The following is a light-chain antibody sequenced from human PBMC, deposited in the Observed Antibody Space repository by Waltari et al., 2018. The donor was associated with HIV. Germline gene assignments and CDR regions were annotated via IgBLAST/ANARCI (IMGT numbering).Light chain of an antibody. CDR1: SSNSGAGYD. J-gene: IGLJ2*01. CDR3: QSYDSSLSAII. CDR2: GNN. V-gene: IGLV1-40*01. Sequence: QSVLTQPPSVSGAPGQWVTISCTGSSSNSGAGYDVHWYQQLPGTAPKLLSYGNNNRPSGVPDRFSGSRSGTSASLAITGLQAEDEADYYCQSYDSSLSAIIFGGGTKLTVL.